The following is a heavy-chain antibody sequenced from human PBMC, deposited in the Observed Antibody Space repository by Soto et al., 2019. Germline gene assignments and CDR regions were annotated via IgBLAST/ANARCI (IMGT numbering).Heavy chain of an antibody. Sequence: GGSLRLSCAASGFTFSSYAMHWVRQAPGKGLEWVAVISYDGSNKYYADSVKGRFTISRDNSKNTLYLQMNSLRAEDTAVYYCARDGVSSSSRPYDYWGQGTLVTVSS. CDR2: ISYDGSNK. D-gene: IGHD6-6*01. CDR1: GFTFSSYA. V-gene: IGHV3-30-3*01. CDR3: ARDGVSSSSRPYDY. J-gene: IGHJ4*02.